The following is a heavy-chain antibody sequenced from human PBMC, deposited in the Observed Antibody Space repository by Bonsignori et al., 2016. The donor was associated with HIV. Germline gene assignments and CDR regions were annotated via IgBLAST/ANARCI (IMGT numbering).Heavy chain of an antibody. CDR3: AREGIVLMVYACDY. D-gene: IGHD2-8*01. J-gene: IGHJ4*02. Sequence: VRQAPGKGLEWVSYISSSSSIIYYADSVKGRFTISRDNAKNSLYLQMNSLRDEDTAVYYCAREGIVLMVYACDYWGQGTLVTVSS. V-gene: IGHV3-48*02. CDR2: ISSSSSII.